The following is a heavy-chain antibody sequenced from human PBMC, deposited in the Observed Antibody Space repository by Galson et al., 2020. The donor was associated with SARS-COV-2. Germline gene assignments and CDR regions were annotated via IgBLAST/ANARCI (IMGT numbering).Heavy chain of an antibody. CDR3: SRHSVPILSGYYTTFDY. J-gene: IGHJ4*02. CDR1: GLTFGDFA. CDR2: IRSKTYGGTA. V-gene: IGHV3-49*03. Sequence: GGSLRLSCTASGLTFGDFAMNWFRQAPGKGLEWVGFIRSKTYGGTADYAASVKGRFTISRDDSKSVVFLQMNSLKTEDSAMYYCSRHSVPILSGYYTTFDYWGQGTLVTVSS. D-gene: IGHD3-3*01.